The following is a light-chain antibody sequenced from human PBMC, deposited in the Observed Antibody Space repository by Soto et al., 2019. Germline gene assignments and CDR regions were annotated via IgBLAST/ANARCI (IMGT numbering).Light chain of an antibody. V-gene: IGLV2-14*01. CDR1: ISDVGAYNL. J-gene: IGLJ3*02. Sequence: QSALTQPASVSGSPGQSITISCTGSISDVGAYNLVSWYQQHPGKAPRLMIYEVSNRPSGVSDRFSGSKSGNTASLTVSGLQAEDEADYYCSSYTGSGTVVFGGGTQLTVL. CDR2: EVS. CDR3: SSYTGSGTVV.